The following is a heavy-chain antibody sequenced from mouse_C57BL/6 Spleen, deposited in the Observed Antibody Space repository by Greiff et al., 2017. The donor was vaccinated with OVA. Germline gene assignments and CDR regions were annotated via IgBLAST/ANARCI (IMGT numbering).Heavy chain of an antibody. D-gene: IGHD2-5*01. CDR2: IYPGDGDT. CDR3: ARSGYSNSWFAY. CDR1: GYAFSSSW. V-gene: IGHV1-82*01. J-gene: IGHJ3*01. Sequence: QVQLQQSGPELVKPGASVKISCKASGYAFSSSWMNWVKQRPGKGLEWIGRIYPGDGDTNYNGKFKGKATLTAAKSSSTAYMQLSSLTSEDSAVYFCARSGYSNSWFAYWGQGTLVTVSA.